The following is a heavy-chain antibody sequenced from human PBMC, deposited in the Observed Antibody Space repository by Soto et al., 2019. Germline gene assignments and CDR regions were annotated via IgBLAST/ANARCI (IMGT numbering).Heavy chain of an antibody. CDR3: AKDRARRTSGYFLDH. Sequence: GGPLILSFAASGFTFSTNAMAWVRNATAIGMEWRLGVSVRVLTTEYAATVKGRFYISRDNPKNTVSMHMNSVRAEDMVLYSCAKDRARRTSGYFLDHWGKETPVTVSS. CDR1: GFTFSTNA. V-gene: IGHV3-23*01. D-gene: IGHD5-18*01. J-gene: IGHJ4*02. CDR2: VSVRVLTT.